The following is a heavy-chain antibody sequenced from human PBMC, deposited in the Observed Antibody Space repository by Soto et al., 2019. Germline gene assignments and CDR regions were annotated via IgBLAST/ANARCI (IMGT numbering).Heavy chain of an antibody. Sequence: ETLSLTCTVSGGSISSYYWSWIRQPPGKGLEWIGYIYYSGSTNYNPSLKSRVTISLDTSKNQFSLKLSSVTAADTAVYYCARSLHFSGGSCYRAHYYYYGMDVWGQGTTVTVSS. CDR1: GGSISSYY. D-gene: IGHD2-15*01. CDR3: ARSLHFSGGSCYRAHYYYYGMDV. J-gene: IGHJ6*02. V-gene: IGHV4-59*08. CDR2: IYYSGST.